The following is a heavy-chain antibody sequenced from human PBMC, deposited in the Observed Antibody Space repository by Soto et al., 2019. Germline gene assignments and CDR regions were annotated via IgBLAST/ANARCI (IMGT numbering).Heavy chain of an antibody. V-gene: IGHV3-23*01. CDR3: AKAGDQGAFDI. J-gene: IGHJ3*02. D-gene: IGHD2-21*01. Sequence: PGGSMRVSSAASGFTCSSYAISWVRQAPGKGLEWVSAISGSGGSTYYADSVKGRFTISRDNSKNTLYLQMNSLRAEDTAVYYCAKAGDQGAFDIWGQGIMVTVSS. CDR2: ISGSGGST. CDR1: GFTCSSYA.